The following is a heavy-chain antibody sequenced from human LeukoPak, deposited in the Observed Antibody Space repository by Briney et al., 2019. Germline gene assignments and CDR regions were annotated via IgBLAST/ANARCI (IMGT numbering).Heavy chain of an antibody. CDR1: GYSFSDYS. Sequence: GASVKVSCKAYGYSFSDYSMHWVRQAPGQGLEWLGRINPNSGGTSYAQNFQGRVSMTRDTSISTTYMELSGLTSDDTAVYYCARGGSGSGYLYYFDFWGQGTLVSVSS. CDR3: ARGGSGSGYLYYFDF. D-gene: IGHD3-10*01. V-gene: IGHV1-2*06. J-gene: IGHJ4*02. CDR2: INPNSGGT.